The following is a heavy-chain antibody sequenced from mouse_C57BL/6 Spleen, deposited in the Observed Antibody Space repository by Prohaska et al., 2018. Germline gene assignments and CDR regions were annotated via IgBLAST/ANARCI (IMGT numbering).Heavy chain of an antibody. CDR2: IRSKSSNYAK. Sequence: EVQLVESGGGLVQPKGSLKLSCAASGFTFNTYAMHLVRQAPGKALEWVARIRSKSSNYAKYYADSVKDRFTISRDDSQSMLYLQMNNLKTEDKAMYYCVSGGYGYHYAMDYWGQGTSVTVSS. CDR3: VSGGYGYHYAMDY. J-gene: IGHJ4*01. V-gene: IGHV10-3*01. CDR1: GFTFNTYA. D-gene: IGHD2-2*01.